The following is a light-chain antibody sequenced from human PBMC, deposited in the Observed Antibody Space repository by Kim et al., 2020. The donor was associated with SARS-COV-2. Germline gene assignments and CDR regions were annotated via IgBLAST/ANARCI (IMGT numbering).Light chain of an antibody. CDR3: CSYTTSSTFV. J-gene: IGLJ3*02. V-gene: IGLV2-14*04. CDR2: DVS. CDR1: SSDVGGYKY. Sequence: GQSITISCTGTSSDVGGYKYVSWYQQHPGKAPKLIIYDVSERPSGVSNRFSGSKSGNTASLTISGLQAEDEADYYCCSYTTSSTFVFGGGTQLTVL.